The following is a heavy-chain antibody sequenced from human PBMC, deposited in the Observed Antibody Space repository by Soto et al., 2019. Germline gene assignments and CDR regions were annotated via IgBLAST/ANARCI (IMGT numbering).Heavy chain of an antibody. CDR1: GGTFSSYA. Sequence: SVKVSCKASGGTFSSYALCWVRQAPGQGLEWMGGIIPIFGTANYAQKFQGRVTITADESTSTAYMELSSPRSEDTAVYYCARLMVYAMDYYHYGMDVWGQGTTVTVSS. V-gene: IGHV1-69*13. J-gene: IGHJ6*02. CDR2: IIPIFGTA. D-gene: IGHD2-8*01. CDR3: ARLMVYAMDYYHYGMDV.